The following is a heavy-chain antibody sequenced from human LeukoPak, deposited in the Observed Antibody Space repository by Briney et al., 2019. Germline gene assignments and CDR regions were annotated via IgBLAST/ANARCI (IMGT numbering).Heavy chain of an antibody. CDR2: INSDGSST. J-gene: IGHJ4*02. V-gene: IGHV3-74*01. D-gene: IGHD3-16*02. Sequence: GGSLRLSCAASGFTFSDYRMHWVRQILGKGLVWVSRINSDGSSTNYADSVRGRFTISRDNAKNTLYLKMNSLRVVDTAVYYCARSYDYVWGSYRYWGQGTLVTVSS. CDR1: GFTFSDYR. CDR3: ARSYDYVWGSYRY.